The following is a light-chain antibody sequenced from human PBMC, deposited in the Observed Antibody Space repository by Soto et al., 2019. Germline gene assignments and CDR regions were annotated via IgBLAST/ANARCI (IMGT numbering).Light chain of an antibody. CDR3: QQYGNSPLT. V-gene: IGKV3-20*01. J-gene: IGKJ4*01. CDR1: QSVSSN. Sequence: EIVMTQSPATLSVSPGERATLSCRASQSVSSNLAWYQQKPGQAPRVIIFGVSTRASATPDRFRGSGSGTYFTLTISRLEPDDFALYYCQQYGNSPLTFGGGTKVDIK. CDR2: GVS.